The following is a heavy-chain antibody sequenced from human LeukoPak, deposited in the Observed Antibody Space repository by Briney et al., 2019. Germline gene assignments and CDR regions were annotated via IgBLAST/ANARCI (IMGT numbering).Heavy chain of an antibody. V-gene: IGHV4-61*01. CDR3: ARYSGSYFDY. CDR2: IYYSGST. CDR1: GGSISSSSYY. Sequence: PSETLSLTCTVSGGSISSSSYYWSWIRQPPGKGLEWIGYIYYSGSTNYNPSLKSRVTISVDTSKNQFSLKLSSVTAADTAVYYCARYSGSYFDYWGQGTLVTVSS. D-gene: IGHD1-26*01. J-gene: IGHJ4*02.